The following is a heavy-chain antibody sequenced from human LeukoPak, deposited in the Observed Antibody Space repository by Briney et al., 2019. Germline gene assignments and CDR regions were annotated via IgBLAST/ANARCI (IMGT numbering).Heavy chain of an antibody. V-gene: IGHV3-48*03. J-gene: IGHJ4*02. CDR2: IRASGSSV. CDR3: VRAGVKGSYSAY. CDR1: GFTFSTYE. D-gene: IGHD1-26*01. Sequence: GGSLRLSCAASGFTFSTYETDWVRQAPGKGLEWISYIRASGSSVYYAASVRGRFTISRDNAKNSLYLQMNSLRADDTGTYYCVRAGVKGSYSAYWGQGTLVTVSS.